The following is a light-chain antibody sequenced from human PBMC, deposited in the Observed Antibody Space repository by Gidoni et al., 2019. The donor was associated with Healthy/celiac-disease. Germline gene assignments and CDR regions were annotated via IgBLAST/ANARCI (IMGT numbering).Light chain of an antibody. J-gene: IGKJ1*01. CDR1: QCISSA. V-gene: IGKV1-13*02. Sequence: IQLTQSPSSVSASVGDRVTITCRASQCISSALAWYQQKPGKAPKLLIYDASSLESGVPSKFSCSGSGTDLTLTVSSLLAEDFATYQCQQFHSYSWTFGQGTKVEIK. CDR2: DAS. CDR3: QQFHSYSWT.